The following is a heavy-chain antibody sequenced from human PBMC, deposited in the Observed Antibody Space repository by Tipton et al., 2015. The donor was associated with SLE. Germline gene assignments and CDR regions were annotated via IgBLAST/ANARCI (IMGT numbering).Heavy chain of an antibody. D-gene: IGHD1-14*01. Sequence: LRLSCTVSAGSISTYYLNWIQQPPRKGLEGIGYIFYSVSTNYNPSLKSRLTMSIDSSKNQVSLNLTSVTAADTAVYYCARGGTTPGRLDDLGMNDRGPGTPV. V-gene: IGHV4-59*01. J-gene: IGHJ4*03. CDR3: ARGGTTPGRLDDLGMND. CDR1: AGSISTYY. CDR2: IFYSVST.